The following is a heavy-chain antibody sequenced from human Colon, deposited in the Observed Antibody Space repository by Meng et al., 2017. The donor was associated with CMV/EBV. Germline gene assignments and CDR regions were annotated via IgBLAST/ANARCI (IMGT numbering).Heavy chain of an antibody. CDR2: IKPSGGST. J-gene: IGHJ4*02. V-gene: IGHV1-46*01. CDR1: GYTFTGYW. D-gene: IGHD2-15*01. Sequence: QVQLVQPGAELKKPGTSVNLSCKASGYTFTGYWMHWVRQAPGQGLEWLGIIKPSGGSTGYAQKFQGRVTMTRDTSTSTVYMELSSLRSEDTAMYYCTRDIVLWGQGTLVIVSS. CDR3: TRDIVL.